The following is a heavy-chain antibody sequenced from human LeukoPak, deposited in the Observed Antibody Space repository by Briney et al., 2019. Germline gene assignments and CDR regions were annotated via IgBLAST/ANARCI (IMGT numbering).Heavy chain of an antibody. D-gene: IGHD6-6*01. CDR3: ARDGSSSSPYYYYYYGMDV. CDR1: GGSISGYY. V-gene: IGHV4-59*01. CDR2: KFYTGST. Sequence: SETLSLTCSVSGGSISGYYWTWIRQPPGKGLEWIGYKFYTGSTNYNPSLKSRVTISVDTSKNQFSLKLSSVTAADTAVYYCARDGSSSSPYYYYYYGMDVWGQGTTVTVSS. J-gene: IGHJ6*02.